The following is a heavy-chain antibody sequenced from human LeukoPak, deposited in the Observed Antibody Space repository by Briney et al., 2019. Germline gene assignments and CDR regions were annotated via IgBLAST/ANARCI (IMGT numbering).Heavy chain of an antibody. CDR2: INHSGGT. Sequence: SETLSLTCAVYGGSLSGYYWSWIRQPPGKGLEWIGEINHSGGTNYKPSLKSRVTISVDTSKNQFSLKLSSVTAADTAVYYCARGALLWFGAKMEYYFDYWGQGTPLTVSS. CDR3: ARGALLWFGAKMEYYFDY. J-gene: IGHJ4*02. CDR1: GGSLSGYY. D-gene: IGHD3-10*01. V-gene: IGHV4-34*01.